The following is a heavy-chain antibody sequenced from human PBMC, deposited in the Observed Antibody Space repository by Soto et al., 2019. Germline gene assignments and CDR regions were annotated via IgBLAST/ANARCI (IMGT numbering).Heavy chain of an antibody. V-gene: IGHV4-61*01. Sequence: PSETLSLTCTVSGGSVSSGSYYWSWIRQPPGKGLEWIGYIYYSGSTNHNPSLKSRVTISVDTSKNQFSLKLSSVTAADTAVYYCARDESHGSGSSGMDVWGQGTTVTVSS. CDR2: IYYSGST. CDR1: GGSVSSGSYY. CDR3: ARDESHGSGSSGMDV. D-gene: IGHD3-10*01. J-gene: IGHJ6*02.